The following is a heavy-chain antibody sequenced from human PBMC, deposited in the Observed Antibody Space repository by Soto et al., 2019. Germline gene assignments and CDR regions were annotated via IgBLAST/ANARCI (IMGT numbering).Heavy chain of an antibody. V-gene: IGHV4-31*03. CDR3: ARLWLTGTTTWFDP. CDR1: CGSISSGGYY. CDR2: IYYSGST. Sequence: SETLSLTCTVSCGSISSGGYYWSWIRQHPGKGLEWIVYIYYSGSTYYNPSLKSRVTISVDTSKNQFSLKLSSVTAADTAVYYCARLWLTGTTTWFDPWGQGTLVTVSS. D-gene: IGHD1-20*01. J-gene: IGHJ5*02.